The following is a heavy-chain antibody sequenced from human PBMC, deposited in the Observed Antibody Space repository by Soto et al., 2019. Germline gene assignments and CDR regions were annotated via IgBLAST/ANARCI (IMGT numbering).Heavy chain of an antibody. CDR2: INAGNGNT. D-gene: IGHD2-2*01. CDR1: GYTFTSYA. J-gene: IGHJ5*02. V-gene: IGHV1-3*01. CDR3: ARVYCSSTSCYHGWFDP. Sequence: GASVKVSCKASGYTFTSYAIHWVRQAPGQRLEWMGWINAGNGNTKYSQKFQGRVTITRDTSASTAYMELSSLRSEDTAVYYCARVYCSSTSCYHGWFDPWGQGTLVTVSS.